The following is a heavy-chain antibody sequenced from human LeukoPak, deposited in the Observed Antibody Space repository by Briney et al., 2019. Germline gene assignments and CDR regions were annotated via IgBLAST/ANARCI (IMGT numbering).Heavy chain of an antibody. CDR1: GFTFSSYA. J-gene: IGHJ4*02. D-gene: IGHD5-18*01. Sequence: GGSLRLSCAASGFTFSSYAMSWVRQAPGKGLEWVSAISGSGGSTYYADSVKGRFTTSRDNAKSSLYLQMNSLRVEDTAFYYCARDLAYSRLDYWGQGMLVTVSS. V-gene: IGHV3-23*01. CDR2: ISGSGGST. CDR3: ARDLAYSRLDY.